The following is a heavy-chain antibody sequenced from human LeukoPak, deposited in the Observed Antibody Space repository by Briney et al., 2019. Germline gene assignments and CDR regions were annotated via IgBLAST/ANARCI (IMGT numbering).Heavy chain of an antibody. J-gene: IGHJ4*01. CDR2: ISGSGGST. CDR3: AKDQERGYSGYDSPRSGYDY. CDR1: GFTFSSYA. Sequence: PGGSLRLSCAASGFTFSSYAMSWVRQAPGKGLEWVSAISGSGGSTYYADSVKGRFTISRDNSKNTLYLQMNSLRAEDTAVYYCAKDQERGYSGYDSPRSGYDYWGQGTLVTVSS. D-gene: IGHD5-12*01. V-gene: IGHV3-23*01.